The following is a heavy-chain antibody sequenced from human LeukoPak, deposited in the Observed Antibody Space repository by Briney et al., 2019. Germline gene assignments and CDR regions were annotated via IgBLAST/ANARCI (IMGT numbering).Heavy chain of an antibody. D-gene: IGHD6-13*01. CDR1: GGSISSSSYY. Sequence: PSETLSLTCTVSGGSISSSSYYWGWIRQPPGKGLEWFGSIYYSGSTYYNPSLKSRVTISVDTSKNQFSLKLSSVTAADTAVYYCASMIAAAPYNWFDPWGQGTLVTVSS. CDR3: ASMIAAAPYNWFDP. V-gene: IGHV4-39*07. J-gene: IGHJ5*02. CDR2: IYYSGST.